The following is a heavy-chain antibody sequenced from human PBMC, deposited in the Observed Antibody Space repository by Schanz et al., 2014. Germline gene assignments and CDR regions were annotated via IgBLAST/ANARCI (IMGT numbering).Heavy chain of an antibody. V-gene: IGHV3-66*01. CDR3: ARVHHYDPSGWGYFDY. CDR2: IYSGIGA. D-gene: IGHD3-22*01. J-gene: IGHJ4*02. CDR1: GFTVSSNH. Sequence: DVQLLESGGGLVQPGGSLRLSCAVSGFTVSSNHMSWVRQAPGKGLEWVSVIYSGIGAYYADSVKDRFTVSRDNSKNTVYLQMNRLRAEDTAVYYCARVHHYDPSGWGYFDYWGQGTQVTVSS.